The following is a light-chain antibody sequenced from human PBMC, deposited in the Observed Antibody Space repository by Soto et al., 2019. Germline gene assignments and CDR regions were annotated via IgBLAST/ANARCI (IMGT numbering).Light chain of an antibody. CDR3: QKYGTSEII. J-gene: IGKJ5*01. V-gene: IGKV3-20*01. CDR1: QTLSNSF. CDR2: DTS. Sequence: ELVLTQSPGTMSLSPGARATLSCRSSQTLSNSFLAWYQQKPGQAPRLLIYDTSSRATGVPDRYSASGSGTDFTLTISRLEPEEFAVFFCQKYGTSEIIFGQGTRLEIK.